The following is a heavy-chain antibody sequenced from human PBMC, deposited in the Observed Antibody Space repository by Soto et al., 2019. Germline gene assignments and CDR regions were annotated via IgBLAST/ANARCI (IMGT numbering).Heavy chain of an antibody. J-gene: IGHJ4*02. CDR2: IFYTGTT. CDR3: ARGAYDFDF. D-gene: IGHD5-12*01. Sequence: SETLSLTCSVSGCAVNTAEYYWSWLRQSPGKGLEWIGYIFYTGTTYYNPSLKTRVTISVDKSKNQFSLQLSSVTAADTAIYYWARGAYDFDFWGRVAPVTTSS. V-gene: IGHV4-30-4*01. CDR1: GCAVNTAEYY.